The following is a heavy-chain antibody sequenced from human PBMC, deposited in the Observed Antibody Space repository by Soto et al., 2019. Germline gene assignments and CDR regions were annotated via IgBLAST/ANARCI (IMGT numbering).Heavy chain of an antibody. V-gene: IGHV4-59*01. J-gene: IGHJ4*02. CDR1: GGSISGYY. CDR3: ARAFYKVGATNYDY. CDR2: IYSTGST. D-gene: IGHD1-26*01. Sequence: SETLSLTCTVSGGSISGYYWSWIRQPPGKGLQWIGYIYSTGSTNYNPSLKSRVSISLDISKNQFSLNLSSVTAADTAVYYCARAFYKVGATNYDYWGQGTLVTVSS.